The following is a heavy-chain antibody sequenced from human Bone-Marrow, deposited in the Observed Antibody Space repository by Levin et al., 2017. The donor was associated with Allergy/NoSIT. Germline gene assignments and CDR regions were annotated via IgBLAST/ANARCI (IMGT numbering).Heavy chain of an antibody. CDR2: INHSGST. CDR3: AGGSGALVD. Sequence: SETLSLTCAVYGGSASGSYWNWIRQTPGKGLEWIGEINHSGSTNYNPSLKTRVSISVDTSDNQFSLRLTSVTAAGTGVYFCAGGSGALVDWGQGALVTVSS. CDR1: GGSASGSY. J-gene: IGHJ4*02. V-gene: IGHV4-34*01. D-gene: IGHD4-17*01.